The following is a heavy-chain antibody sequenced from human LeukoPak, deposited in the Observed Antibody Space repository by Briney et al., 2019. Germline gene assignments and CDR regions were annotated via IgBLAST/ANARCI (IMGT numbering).Heavy chain of an antibody. J-gene: IGHJ4*02. CDR3: ARDLNREDSDY. Sequence: GGSLRLSCAASGFGFSNYDMHWVRQAPGKGLEWVALIWLDGSATYYGDSVKGRFTISRDNSKNILYLQMNDLRVEDTAVYYCARDLNREDSDYWGQGTLVAVSS. CDR2: IWLDGSAT. CDR1: GFGFSNYD. V-gene: IGHV3-33*01. D-gene: IGHD1-14*01.